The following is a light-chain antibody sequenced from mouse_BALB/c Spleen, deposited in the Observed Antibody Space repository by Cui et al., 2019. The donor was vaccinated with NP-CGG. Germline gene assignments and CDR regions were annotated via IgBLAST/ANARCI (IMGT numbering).Light chain of an antibody. Sequence: AAVTQDSAPTTSPGETVTLTCRSSTGAVTTSNYANWVQEKPDHLFTGLIGGTNNRAPGVPARFSGSLIGDKAALTITGAQTEDEAIYFCALWYSNHWVFGGGTKLTVL. CDR3: ALWYSNHWV. CDR1: TGAVTTSNY. J-gene: IGLJ1*01. CDR2: GTN. V-gene: IGLV1*01.